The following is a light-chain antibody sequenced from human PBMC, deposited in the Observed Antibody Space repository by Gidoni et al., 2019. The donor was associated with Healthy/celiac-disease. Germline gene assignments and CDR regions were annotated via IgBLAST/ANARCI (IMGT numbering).Light chain of an antibody. Sequence: TVLTQSLATLSLSPGERATLSCRASQSVSSCLAWYQQKPGQAPRLLIYDASNRATGIPARFSSSGSGTDVTLTISSLEPEDFAVYYCQQRSNWPPLTFGGGTKVEIK. CDR1: QSVSSC. CDR3: QQRSNWPPLT. CDR2: DAS. V-gene: IGKV3-11*01. J-gene: IGKJ4*01.